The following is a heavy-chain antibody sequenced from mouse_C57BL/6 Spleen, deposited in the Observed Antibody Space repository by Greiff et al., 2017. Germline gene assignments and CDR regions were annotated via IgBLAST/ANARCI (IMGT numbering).Heavy chain of an antibody. J-gene: IGHJ4*01. Sequence: VQLQQSGPELVKPGASVKISCKASGYTFTDYYMNWVKQSHGKSLEWIGDINPNNGGTSYNQKFKGKATLTVDQSSSTAYMELRSLTSEDSAVYYCARYLYYAMDYWGQGTSVTVSS. D-gene: IGHD5-1*01. CDR1: GYTFTDYY. V-gene: IGHV1-26*01. CDR2: INPNNGGT. CDR3: ARYLYYAMDY.